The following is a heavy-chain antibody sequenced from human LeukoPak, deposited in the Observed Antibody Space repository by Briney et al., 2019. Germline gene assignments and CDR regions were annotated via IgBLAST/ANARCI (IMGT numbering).Heavy chain of an antibody. D-gene: IGHD4-17*01. CDR1: GASLSSYH. CDR2: LFNSGGT. CDR3: ARREWKVNTKDAFDI. J-gene: IGHJ3*02. V-gene: IGHV4-59*08. Sequence: SETLSLTCTVSGASLSSYHWSWIRQPPGKGLEWIGDLFNSGGTSYNASLKSRVTVSVDTSKKQVSLKVTSVTAADTAVYYCARREWKVNTKDAFDIWGQGTMVTVSS.